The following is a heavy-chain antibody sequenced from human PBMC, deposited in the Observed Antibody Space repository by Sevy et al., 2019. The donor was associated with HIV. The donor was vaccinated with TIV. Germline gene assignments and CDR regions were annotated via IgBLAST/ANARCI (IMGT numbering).Heavy chain of an antibody. CDR1: GFTFSSYG. V-gene: IGHV3-30*18. Sequence: GGSLRLSCAASGFTFSSYGMHWVRQAPDKGLEWVAVISYDGSNKYYADSVKGRFTISRDNSKNTLYLQMNSLRAEDTAVYYCAKDRGRTTTVKYYWGQGTLVTVSS. D-gene: IGHD4-17*01. J-gene: IGHJ4*02. CDR3: AKDRGRTTTVKYY. CDR2: ISYDGSNK.